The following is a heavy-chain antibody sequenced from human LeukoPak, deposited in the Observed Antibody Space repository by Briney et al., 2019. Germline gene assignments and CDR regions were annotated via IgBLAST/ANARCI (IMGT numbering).Heavy chain of an antibody. J-gene: IGHJ6*02. CDR1: GYTFTSYD. Sequence: GASVKVSCKASGYTFTSYDIKWVRQATGQGLEWMGWMNPNSGNTGYAQKFQSRVTMTRNTSISTAYMELSSLRSEDTAVYYCARITFVGPYYYGMDVWGQGTTVTVSS. CDR2: MNPNSGNT. V-gene: IGHV1-8*01. D-gene: IGHD3-16*01. CDR3: ARITFVGPYYYGMDV.